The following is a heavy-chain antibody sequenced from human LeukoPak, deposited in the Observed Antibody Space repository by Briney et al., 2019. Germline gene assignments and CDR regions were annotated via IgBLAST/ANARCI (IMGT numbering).Heavy chain of an antibody. CDR2: MNYNSGNT. J-gene: IGHJ5*02. CDR3: ARVKYNWNDIFENWFDP. Sequence: ASVKVSCKASEYTFTSFDINWVRQAPGQGLEWMGWMNYNSGNTGYAQKFQGRVIMTRNISISTAYMELSSLRSEDSAVYYCARVKYNWNDIFENWFDPWGQGTLVTVSS. V-gene: IGHV1-8*01. CDR1: EYTFTSFD. D-gene: IGHD1-1*01.